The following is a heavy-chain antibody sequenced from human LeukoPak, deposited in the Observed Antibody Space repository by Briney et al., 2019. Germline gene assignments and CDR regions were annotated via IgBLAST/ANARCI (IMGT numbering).Heavy chain of an antibody. V-gene: IGHV3-66*02. CDR1: GFTVSSNY. Sequence: GGSLRLSCAASGFTVSSNYMSWVRQAPGKGLEWVSVIYSGGSTYYADSVKGRFTISRDNSKNTLYLQMNSLRAEDTAVYYCSTSSSGYDYYFDYWGQGTLVTVSS. CDR2: IYSGGST. CDR3: STSSSGYDYYFDY. D-gene: IGHD6-6*01. J-gene: IGHJ4*02.